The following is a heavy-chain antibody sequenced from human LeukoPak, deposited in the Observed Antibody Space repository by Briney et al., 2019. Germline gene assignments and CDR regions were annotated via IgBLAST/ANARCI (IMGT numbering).Heavy chain of an antibody. V-gene: IGHV3-66*01. CDR3: ARAPTYYDFWSGYLYYFNY. Sequence: GGSLRLSRAASGFTVSSNYMSWVRQAPGKGLEWVSVIYSGGSTYYADSVKGRFTISRDNSKNTLYLQMNSLRAEDTAVYYCARAPTYYDFWSGYLYYFNYWGQGTLVTVSS. D-gene: IGHD3-3*01. CDR1: GFTVSSNY. CDR2: IYSGGST. J-gene: IGHJ4*02.